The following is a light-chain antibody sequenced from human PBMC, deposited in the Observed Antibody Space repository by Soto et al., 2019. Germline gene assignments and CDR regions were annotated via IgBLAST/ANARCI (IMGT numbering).Light chain of an antibody. V-gene: IGKV1-39*01. CDR3: LQTYTAPAT. Sequence: DIQMTQSPSSLSASVGDRVTITCRASQSIDSCLSWYQQKPGKAPKLLIYDASSLQSGVPSRFSGSGYGTDFTLTISSLQREDLATYHRLQTYTAPATFGQGTRVEIK. CDR1: QSIDSC. J-gene: IGKJ1*01. CDR2: DAS.